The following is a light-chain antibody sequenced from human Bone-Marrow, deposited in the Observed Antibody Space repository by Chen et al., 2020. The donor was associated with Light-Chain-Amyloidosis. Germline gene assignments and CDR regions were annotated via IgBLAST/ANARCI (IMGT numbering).Light chain of an antibody. V-gene: IGLV2-11*01. CDR3: SSYAGTYTWV. J-gene: IGLJ3*02. CDR2: DVN. Sequence: QSALTQPRSVSGSLGRSVTISCTGTSSDVGAYTYVSCYQQHPGKAPKLIIYDVNKRPSGVPARCSGSQSGSTASLTISRLQADDESDYFCSSYAGTYTWVFGGGTKLTVL. CDR1: SSDVGAYTY.